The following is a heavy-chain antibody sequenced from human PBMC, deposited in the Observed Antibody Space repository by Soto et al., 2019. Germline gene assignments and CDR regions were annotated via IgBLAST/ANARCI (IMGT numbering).Heavy chain of an antibody. J-gene: IGHJ4*01. CDR2: ISGGGAST. Sequence: GGSLRLSCAASGFTFSSYAMSWVRQTPGKGLEWVSAISGGGASTYYADSVKGRFTISRDKSKNTLFLQMSSLRAEDTAVYYCAKDPTYTVTYSDFWGHGTLVTVSS. V-gene: IGHV3-23*01. D-gene: IGHD2-21*01. CDR3: AKDPTYTVTYSDF. CDR1: GFTFSSYA.